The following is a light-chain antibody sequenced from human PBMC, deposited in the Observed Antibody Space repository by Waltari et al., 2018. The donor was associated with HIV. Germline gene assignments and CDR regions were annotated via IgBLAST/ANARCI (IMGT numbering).Light chain of an antibody. CDR3: MIWPSNAVV. J-gene: IGLJ2*01. Sequence: QPVLTQPPSSSASPGESARLTCTLPSDVTVENYTIYWYQQNPGSPPRYLLYYYSDSDKGQGSGVPSRFSGSKDASANTGILLISGLQSEDEADYYCMIWPSNAVVFGGGTKLTVL. CDR1: SDVTVENYT. CDR2: YYSDSDK. V-gene: IGLV5-37*01.